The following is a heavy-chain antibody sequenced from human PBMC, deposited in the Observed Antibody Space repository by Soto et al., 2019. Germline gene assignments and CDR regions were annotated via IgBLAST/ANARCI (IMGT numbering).Heavy chain of an antibody. V-gene: IGHV3-30*18. Sequence: QVQLVESGGGVVQPGRSLRLSCAASGFTFSSYGMHWVRQAPGKGLEWVAVISYDGSNKYYADSVKGRLTISRDNSKNKLYLQMNSLRAEDTAVYYCAKVFGRSWFDAFDIWGQGTMVTVSS. J-gene: IGHJ3*02. D-gene: IGHD6-13*01. CDR1: GFTFSSYG. CDR2: ISYDGSNK. CDR3: AKVFGRSWFDAFDI.